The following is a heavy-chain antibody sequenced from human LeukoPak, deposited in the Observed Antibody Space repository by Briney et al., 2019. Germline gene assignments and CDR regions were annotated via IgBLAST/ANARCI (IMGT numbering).Heavy chain of an antibody. J-gene: IGHJ6*02. Sequence: GGSLRLSCAASGFTFDDYAMHWVRQAPGKGLEWVSGISWNSGSIGYADSVKGRFTISRDNSKNTLYLQMNSLRAEDTAVYYCAKEGYCSSASCYRYYYYGMDVWGQGTTVTVSS. CDR1: GFTFDDYA. D-gene: IGHD2-2*02. V-gene: IGHV3-9*01. CDR2: ISWNSGSI. CDR3: AKEGYCSSASCYRYYYYGMDV.